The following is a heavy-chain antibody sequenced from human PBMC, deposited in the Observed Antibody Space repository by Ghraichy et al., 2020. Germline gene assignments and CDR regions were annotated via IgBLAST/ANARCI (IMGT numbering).Heavy chain of an antibody. Sequence: GGSLRLSCAASGFTFSSYAMSWVRQAPGKGLEWVSAISGSGGSTYYADSVKGRFTISRDNSKNTLYLQMNSLRAEDTAVYYCAKDFPPPIYYDSSGYYPGDAFDIWGQGTMVTVSS. D-gene: IGHD3-22*01. V-gene: IGHV3-23*01. CDR1: GFTFSSYA. CDR2: ISGSGGST. CDR3: AKDFPPPIYYDSSGYYPGDAFDI. J-gene: IGHJ3*02.